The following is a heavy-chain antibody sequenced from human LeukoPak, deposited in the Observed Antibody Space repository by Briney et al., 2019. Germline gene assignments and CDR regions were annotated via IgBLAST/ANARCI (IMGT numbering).Heavy chain of an antibody. J-gene: IGHJ4*02. CDR3: ACHNSGIYYHDSSGYLGY. D-gene: IGHD3-22*01. Sequence: GGSLRLSRAASGFTVSSNYMSWVRQAPGKGLEWVSVIYSGGSTYYADSVKGRFTISRHNSKNTLYLQMNSLRAEDTAVYYCACHNSGIYYHDSSGYLGYWGQGTLVTVSS. CDR1: GFTVSSNY. CDR2: IYSGGST. V-gene: IGHV3-53*04.